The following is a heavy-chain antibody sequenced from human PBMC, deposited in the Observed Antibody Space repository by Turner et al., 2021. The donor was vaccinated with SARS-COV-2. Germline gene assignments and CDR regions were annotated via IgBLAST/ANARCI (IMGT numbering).Heavy chain of an antibody. Sequence: EVQLVQSGAEVRKPGESRRISCKGSGYSFTSYWISWVRQMPGKGLEWMARIDHSDSNTKYSPSFQGHVTISADKSISTAYLQWSSLKASDTAMYYCAKGGGGPYHFDYWGQGTLVTVSS. CDR3: AKGGGGPYHFDY. CDR2: IDHSDSNT. D-gene: IGHD3-16*01. J-gene: IGHJ4*02. CDR1: GYSFTSYW. V-gene: IGHV5-10-1*03.